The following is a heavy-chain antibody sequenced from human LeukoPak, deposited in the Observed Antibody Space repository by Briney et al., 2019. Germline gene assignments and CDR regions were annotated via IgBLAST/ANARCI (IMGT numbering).Heavy chain of an antibody. CDR1: GFTVSSNS. CDR2: IYSGGNT. J-gene: IGHJ4*02. D-gene: IGHD2-15*01. CDR3: ARRAGEYSHPYDY. Sequence: GGSLRLSCTVSGFTVSSNSWSWVRQAPGKGLEWVSFIYSGGNTHYSDSVKGRFTISRDNSTNTLYLQMNSLRAEDTAIYYCARRAGEYSHPYDYWGRGTLVTVSS. V-gene: IGHV3-53*01.